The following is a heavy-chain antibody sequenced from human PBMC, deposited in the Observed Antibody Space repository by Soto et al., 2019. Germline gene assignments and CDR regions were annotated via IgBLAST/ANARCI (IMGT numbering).Heavy chain of an antibody. CDR1: GDSIRSGAYS. D-gene: IGHD2-2*01. Sequence: QVQLQQSGSGLVKPSQTLSLTCAVSGDSIRSGAYSWTWIRQPPGKGLEWIGSIDHSGSTYYNPSLKTRVTILVDRSKNQFSLSLISLIAADTAVYYCARAVPAAPPPHYYYYIMDVWGQGTTVTVSS. CDR3: ARAVPAAPPPHYYYYIMDV. CDR2: IDHSGST. J-gene: IGHJ6*02. V-gene: IGHV4-30-2*01.